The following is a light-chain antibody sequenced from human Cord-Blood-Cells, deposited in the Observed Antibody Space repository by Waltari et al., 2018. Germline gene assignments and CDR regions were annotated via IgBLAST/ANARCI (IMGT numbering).Light chain of an antibody. J-gene: IGLJ2*01. CDR3: SSYTSSSTLV. V-gene: IGLV2-14*01. CDR1: SSDVGGYNY. CDR2: DVS. Sequence: QSALTQPASVSGSPGQSITISCTGTSSDVGGYNYVSWYQQHPRKATKLMIYDVSKRPSGVSNRFSGSKSGNTASLTISGLQAEDEADYYCSSYTSSSTLVFGGGTKLTVL.